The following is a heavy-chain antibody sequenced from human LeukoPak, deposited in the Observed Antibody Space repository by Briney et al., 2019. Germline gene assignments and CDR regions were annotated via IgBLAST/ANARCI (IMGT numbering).Heavy chain of an antibody. Sequence: PGGSLRLSCAASGFTFSIYSMNWVRQAPGKGLEWVSSISSSSSYIYYADSVKGRFTISRDNAKNSLYLQMNSLRAEDTAVYYCARGSIAVAGTEDYWGQGTLVTVSS. CDR2: ISSSSSYI. J-gene: IGHJ4*02. D-gene: IGHD6-19*01. CDR1: GFTFSIYS. CDR3: ARGSIAVAGTEDY. V-gene: IGHV3-21*01.